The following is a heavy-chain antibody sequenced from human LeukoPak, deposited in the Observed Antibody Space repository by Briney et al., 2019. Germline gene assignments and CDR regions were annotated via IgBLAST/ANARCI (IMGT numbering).Heavy chain of an antibody. V-gene: IGHV4-34*01. Sequence: SETLSLTCAVYGGSFSGYYWSWIRQPPGKGLEWIGEINHSGSTNYNPSLKSRVTISVDTSKNKFSLKLSSVTAADTAVYYCARVIYGYWVDYWGQGTLVTVSS. D-gene: IGHD5-24*01. CDR1: GGSFSGYY. CDR3: ARVIYGYWVDY. CDR2: INHSGST. J-gene: IGHJ4*02.